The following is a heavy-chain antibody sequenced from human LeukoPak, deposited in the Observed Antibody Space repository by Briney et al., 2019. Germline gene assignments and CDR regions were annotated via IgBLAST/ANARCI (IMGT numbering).Heavy chain of an antibody. D-gene: IGHD3-10*01. CDR3: ASTVVRGVITNSDDAFDI. CDR2: ITYDGSNK. Sequence: GGSLRVCCAASGFTFSSYAMHWVRQAPGKGLEWVAVITYDGSNKYYADSVKGRFTISRDNSKNTLYLQMNSLRAEDTAVYYCASTVVRGVITNSDDAFDIWGQGTMVTVSS. CDR1: GFTFSSYA. J-gene: IGHJ3*02. V-gene: IGHV3-30-3*01.